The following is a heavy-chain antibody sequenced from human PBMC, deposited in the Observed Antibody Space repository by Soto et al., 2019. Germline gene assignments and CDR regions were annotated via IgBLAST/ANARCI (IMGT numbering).Heavy chain of an antibody. Sequence: PSETLSLTCAVYGGSFSGYYWSWIRQPPGKGLEWIGEINHSGSTNYNPSLKSRVTISVDTSKNQFSMKLSSVTAADTAVYYFARARSKVPAVTSPTFDYWGQGTLVTVSS. J-gene: IGHJ4*02. CDR2: INHSGST. D-gene: IGHD2-2*01. V-gene: IGHV4-34*01. CDR1: GGSFSGYY. CDR3: ARARSKVPAVTSPTFDY.